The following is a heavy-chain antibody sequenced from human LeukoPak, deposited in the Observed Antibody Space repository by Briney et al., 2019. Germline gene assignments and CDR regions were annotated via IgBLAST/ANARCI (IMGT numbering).Heavy chain of an antibody. V-gene: IGHV3-23*01. D-gene: IGHD6-19*01. CDR3: AKTTTGYSSGRYPGWPVDY. Sequence: GGSLRLSCVASGFPFSSHAMSWVRQPPGKGLEWVSAISNGKTYYADSVKGRFTISRDNSKNTVYLQMNSLRAEDTAVYYCAKTTTGYSSGRYPGWPVDYWGQGTLVTVSS. CDR2: ISNGKT. J-gene: IGHJ4*02. CDR1: GFPFSSHA.